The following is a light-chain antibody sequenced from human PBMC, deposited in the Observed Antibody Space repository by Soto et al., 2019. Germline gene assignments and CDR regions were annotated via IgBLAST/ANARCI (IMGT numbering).Light chain of an antibody. CDR3: QQLNSNPLN. J-gene: IGKJ4*01. CDR2: AAS. Sequence: SQLTQSPSSLSASVGDRVTISCRASQGISTYLAWYQQKPGKAPKLLIFAASTLQTGVPSRFSGTGSETDFTLTISSLQPEDFATYYCQQLNSNPLNFGGGTKVEIK. CDR1: QGISTY. V-gene: IGKV1-9*01.